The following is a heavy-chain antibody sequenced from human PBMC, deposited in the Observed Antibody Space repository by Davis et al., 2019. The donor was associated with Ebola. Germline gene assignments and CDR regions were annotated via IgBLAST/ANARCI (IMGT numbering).Heavy chain of an antibody. CDR2: SNHNRAGT. J-gene: IGHJ4*02. CDR3: ARGRITGHGFDY. V-gene: IGHV1-2*02. D-gene: IGHD1-1*01. Sequence: ASVKVSCKASGYIFTGYYMHWVRQAPGQGLEWMGWSNHNRAGTNYAQRFQGRVTMTRDTSISTAYMVLSGLRSDDTAVYYCARGRITGHGFDYWGQGTLVTVSS. CDR1: GYIFTGYY.